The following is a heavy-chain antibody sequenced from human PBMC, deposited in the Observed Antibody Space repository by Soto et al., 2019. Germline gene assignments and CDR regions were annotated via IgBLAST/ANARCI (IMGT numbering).Heavy chain of an antibody. CDR3: ARWVEVSLDYFDS. Sequence: PLETLSLTCTFSGSSIIRYYWSLIRQSPGKGLEWIGYLYNTGSTIYNPSLKSRVGILVDTSKNQFSLNLNSVTAADTAVYYCARWVEVSLDYFDSWGQGTPVTVSS. V-gene: IGHV4-59*12. CDR1: GSSIIRYY. D-gene: IGHD1-20*01. J-gene: IGHJ4*02. CDR2: LYNTGST.